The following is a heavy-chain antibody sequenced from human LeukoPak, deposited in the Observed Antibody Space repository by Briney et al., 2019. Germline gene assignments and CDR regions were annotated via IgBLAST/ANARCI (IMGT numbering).Heavy chain of an antibody. D-gene: IGHD2-15*01. CDR3: ARDRCSGGSCYLDY. J-gene: IGHJ4*02. CDR1: GFTFSSYG. CDR2: IWYDGSNK. Sequence: GGSLRLSCAASGFTFSSYGMHWVRQAPGKGLEWVAVIWYDGSNKYYADSVKGRFTISRDNSKNTLYLQMNSLRAEDTAVYHCARDRCSGGSCYLDYWGQGTLVTVSS. V-gene: IGHV3-33*01.